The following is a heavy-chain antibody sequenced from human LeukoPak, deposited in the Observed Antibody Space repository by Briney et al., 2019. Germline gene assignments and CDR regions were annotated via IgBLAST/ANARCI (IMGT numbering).Heavy chain of an antibody. J-gene: IGHJ4*02. CDR3: ARGYGDPDY. CDR2: IYYSGST. Sequence: SETLSLTCTVSGGSISSYYWSWIQQPPGKGLEWIGYIYYSGSTNYNPSLKSRVTISVDTSKKQFSLKLSSVTAADTAVYYCARGYGDPDYWGQGTLVTVSS. V-gene: IGHV4-59*01. CDR1: GGSISSYY. D-gene: IGHD4-17*01.